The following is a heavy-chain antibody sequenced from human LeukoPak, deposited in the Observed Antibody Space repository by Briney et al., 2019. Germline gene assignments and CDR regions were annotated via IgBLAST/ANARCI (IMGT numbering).Heavy chain of an antibody. Sequence: PGGSLRLSCAASGFTIGGFAMNWVRQAPGKGLEWVSSISSSGTYVYYADSVKGRFTISRDNAKNSLSLQMNSLRADDAAVYYCARASSKQLAGYLPDGFDIWGQGTMVTVSS. V-gene: IGHV3-21*01. CDR3: ARASSKQLAGYLPDGFDI. CDR1: GFTIGGFA. J-gene: IGHJ3*02. CDR2: ISSSGTYV. D-gene: IGHD3-9*01.